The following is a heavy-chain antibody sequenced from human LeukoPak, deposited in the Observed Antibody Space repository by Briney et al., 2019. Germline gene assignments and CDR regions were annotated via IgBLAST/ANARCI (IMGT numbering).Heavy chain of an antibody. CDR1: GFSFSSYS. V-gene: IGHV3-21*01. CDR2: ISSSSSYI. J-gene: IGHJ4*02. CDR3: ARVVGATVDY. Sequence: PGGSLRLSCAASGFSFSSYSMNWVRQAPGKGLEWVSSISSSSSYIYYADSVKGRFTISRDNAKNSLYLQMNSLRAEDTAVYYCARVVGATVDYWGQGTLVTVSS. D-gene: IGHD1-26*01.